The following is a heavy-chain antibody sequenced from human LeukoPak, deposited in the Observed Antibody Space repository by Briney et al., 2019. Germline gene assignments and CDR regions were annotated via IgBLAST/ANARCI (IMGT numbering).Heavy chain of an antibody. CDR1: GFTFSSHG. CDR2: IKQDGSDK. J-gene: IGHJ3*02. V-gene: IGHV3-7*01. CDR3: ASDGRYCTNPTCRGDAFDI. Sequence: GGSLRLSCAASGFTFSSHGMTWVRQAPGKGLEWVANIKQDGSDKYYVDSVKGRFTISRDNSKNSLYLQMNSLRGEDTAVYYCASDGRYCTNPTCRGDAFDIWGQGTMVTVSS. D-gene: IGHD2-8*01.